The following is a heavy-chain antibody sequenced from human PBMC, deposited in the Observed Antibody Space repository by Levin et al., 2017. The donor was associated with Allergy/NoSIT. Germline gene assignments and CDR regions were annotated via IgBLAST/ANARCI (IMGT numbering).Heavy chain of an antibody. CDR3: ARAGRYYDGSVNLALSAFDV. CDR2: IYPADSDT. V-gene: IGHV5-51*01. CDR1: GYTFTRHW. D-gene: IGHD3-22*01. Sequence: GESLKISCKGSGYTFTRHWIGWVRQMPGKGLEWMGIIYPADSDTKYSPSFQGQVTFSVDISINSAFLHWSSLKASDTATNYCARAGRYYDGSVNLALSAFDVWGQGTMVTVSP. J-gene: IGHJ3*01.